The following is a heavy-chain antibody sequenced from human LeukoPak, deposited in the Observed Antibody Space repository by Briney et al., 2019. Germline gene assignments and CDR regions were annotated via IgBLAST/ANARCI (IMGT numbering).Heavy chain of an antibody. D-gene: IGHD5/OR15-5a*01. CDR2: IKSKTDGGAI. J-gene: IGHJ4*01. CDR3: LTRLRSTIGVDY. Sequence: GGSLRLSCAASGFSFTNAWMNWVRQAPGKGLEWVGRIKSKTDGGAIHYAAPVRGRFSISGDDSINTVYLQMDSLKADDTAVYYCLTRLRSTIGVDYWGQGTLVTVSS. CDR1: GFSFTNAW. V-gene: IGHV3-15*01.